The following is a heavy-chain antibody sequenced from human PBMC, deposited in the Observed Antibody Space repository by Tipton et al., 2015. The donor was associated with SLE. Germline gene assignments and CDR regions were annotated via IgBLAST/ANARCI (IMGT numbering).Heavy chain of an antibody. Sequence: TLSLTCAVYGGSISSSSSYYWAWIRQPPGKGLEWIGEVYHRGSTNYNPSLKSRATISIDTSKNQFSLKLRSVTAADTAVYYCASSVLRFLEWSYDAFDIWGQGTMVTVSS. CDR1: GGSISSSSSYY. CDR3: ASSVLRFLEWSYDAFDI. CDR2: VYHRGST. D-gene: IGHD3-3*01. J-gene: IGHJ3*02. V-gene: IGHV4-34*01.